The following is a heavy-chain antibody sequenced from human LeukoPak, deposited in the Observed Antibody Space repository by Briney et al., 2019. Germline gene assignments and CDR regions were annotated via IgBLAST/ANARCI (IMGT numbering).Heavy chain of an antibody. V-gene: IGHV1-69*13. J-gene: IGHJ5*02. CDR3: ARGGTYYDILTARYNWFDP. Sequence: APVKVSCKASGGTFSSYAISWVRQAPGQGLEWMGGIIPIFGTANYAQKFQGRVTITADESTSTAYMELSSLRSEDTAVYYCARGGTYYDILTARYNWFDPWGQGTLVTVSS. CDR1: GGTFSSYA. D-gene: IGHD3-9*01. CDR2: IIPIFGTA.